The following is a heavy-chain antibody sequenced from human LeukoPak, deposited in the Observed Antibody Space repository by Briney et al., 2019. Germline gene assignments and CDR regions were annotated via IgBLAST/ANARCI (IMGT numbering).Heavy chain of an antibody. V-gene: IGHV4-34*01. CDR3: ARGTGDSTQTHFDY. Sequence: SETLSLTCAVYGGSFSGYYWSWIRQPPGKGLEWIGEINHSGSTNYNPSLKSRVTISVDTSKNQFSLKLSSVTAADTAVYYCARGTGDSTQTHFDYWGQGTLVTVPS. D-gene: IGHD2-21*02. CDR1: GGSFSGYY. J-gene: IGHJ4*02. CDR2: INHSGST.